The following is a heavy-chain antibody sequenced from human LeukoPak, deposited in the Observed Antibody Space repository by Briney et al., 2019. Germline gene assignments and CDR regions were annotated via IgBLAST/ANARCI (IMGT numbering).Heavy chain of an antibody. CDR2: IYYSGST. CDR1: GGSISSYY. Sequence: SETLSLTCTVSGGSISSYYWSWIRQPSGKGLEWIGYIYYSGSTNYNPSLKSRVTISVDTSKNQFSLKLSSVTAADTAVYYCARVMYCGGDCYSGIFDYWGQGTLVTVSS. V-gene: IGHV4-59*01. J-gene: IGHJ4*02. CDR3: ARVMYCGGDCYSGIFDY. D-gene: IGHD2-21*01.